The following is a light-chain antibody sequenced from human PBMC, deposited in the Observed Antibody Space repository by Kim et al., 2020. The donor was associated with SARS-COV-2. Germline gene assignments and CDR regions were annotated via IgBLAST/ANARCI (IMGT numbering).Light chain of an antibody. CDR3: FSYTSTNTWL. Sequence: ITCTETRSDTGCYNYATWSQQHQGKAPKLIIYDVTKRPSGVTDRFSGAKSGNTASLTISGLQTEDEADYYCFSYTSTNTWLFGGGTQLTVL. CDR2: DVT. CDR1: RSDTGCYNY. J-gene: IGLJ3*02. V-gene: IGLV2-14*04.